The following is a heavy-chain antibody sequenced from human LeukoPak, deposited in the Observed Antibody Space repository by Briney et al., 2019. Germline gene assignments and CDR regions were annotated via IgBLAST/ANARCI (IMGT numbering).Heavy chain of an antibody. Sequence: SQTLSLICPISGDSVSSNSAAWNWIRQSPSRGLEWLGRTYYRSKWFNDYAVSLKGRITINPDTSKNQFSLQLNSVTPADTAVYYCARVSTVGSSAFDIRGQGTMVTVFS. D-gene: IGHD4-11*01. V-gene: IGHV6-1*01. CDR3: ARVSTVGSSAFDI. CDR1: GDSVSSNSAA. CDR2: TYYRSKWFN. J-gene: IGHJ3*02.